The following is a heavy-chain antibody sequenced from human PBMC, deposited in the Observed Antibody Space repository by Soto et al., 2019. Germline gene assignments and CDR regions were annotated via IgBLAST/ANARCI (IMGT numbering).Heavy chain of an antibody. D-gene: IGHD6-6*01. J-gene: IGHJ4*02. CDR1: GFTFSSYG. V-gene: IGHV3-33*01. Sequence: GGSLRLSCAASGFTFSSYGMHWVRQAPGKGLEWVAVIWYDGSNKYYADSVKGRFTISRDNSKNTLYLQMNSLRAEDTAVYYCARARTEYSSSVGVYWGQGTLVTVSS. CDR2: IWYDGSNK. CDR3: ARARTEYSSSVGVY.